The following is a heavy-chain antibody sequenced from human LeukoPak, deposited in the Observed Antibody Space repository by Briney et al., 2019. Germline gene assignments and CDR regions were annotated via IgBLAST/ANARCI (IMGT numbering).Heavy chain of an antibody. CDR3: AKEGPEGRYYFDS. V-gene: IGHV4-59*01. J-gene: IGHJ4*02. Sequence: SETLSLTCAVSGGSLSGYYWTWIRQPPGKGLEWIGYIYYSGSTSYNPSLKSRVTISVDTSKNQFSLRLTSVTAADTAVYYCAKEGPEGRYYFDSWGQGTLVTVSS. CDR1: GGSLSGYY. CDR2: IYYSGST. D-gene: IGHD1-14*01.